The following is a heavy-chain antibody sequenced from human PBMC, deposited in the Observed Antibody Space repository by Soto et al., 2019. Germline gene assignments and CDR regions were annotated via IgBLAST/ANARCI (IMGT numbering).Heavy chain of an antibody. Sequence: EVQRLESGGGLAQPGGYLGLSCAASGFTFIPYPMNWVRQAQGKGLEWVSVLVGAGSSWDYADSVRGRFTISRDNSKNTLYLQMNSLRAEDTAVYYCAKDLRPDGRYDLDYWGQGTLVTVSS. CDR2: LVGAGSSW. J-gene: IGHJ4*02. CDR1: GFTFIPYP. D-gene: IGHD2-15*01. V-gene: IGHV3-23*01. CDR3: AKDLRPDGRYDLDY.